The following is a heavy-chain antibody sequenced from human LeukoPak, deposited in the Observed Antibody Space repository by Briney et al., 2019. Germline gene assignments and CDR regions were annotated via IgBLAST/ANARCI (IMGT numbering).Heavy chain of an antibody. J-gene: IGHJ4*02. CDR1: GYTLTELS. CDR2: FDPEDGET. Sequence: ASVKVSCKVSGYTLTELSMHWVRQAPGKGLEWMGGFDPEDGETIYAQKFQGRVTMTTDTSTSTAYMELRSLRSDDTAVYYCARDQGVEQWLRYWGQGTLVTVSS. CDR3: ARDQGVEQWLRY. V-gene: IGHV1-24*01. D-gene: IGHD6-19*01.